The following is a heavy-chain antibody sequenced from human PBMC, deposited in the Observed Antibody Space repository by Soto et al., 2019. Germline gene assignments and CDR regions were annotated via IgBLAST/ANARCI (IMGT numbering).Heavy chain of an antibody. CDR1: GFTFDDYA. CDR2: ISWNSGSI. V-gene: IGHV3-9*01. D-gene: IGHD1-26*01. Sequence: PGGSLRLSCAASGFTFDDYAMHWVRQAPGKGLEWVSGISWNSGSIGYADSVKGRFTISRDNAKNSLYLQMNSLRAEDTALYYCAKDGEVDRLGAYYYYGMDVWGQGTTVTVSS. J-gene: IGHJ6*02. CDR3: AKDGEVDRLGAYYYYGMDV.